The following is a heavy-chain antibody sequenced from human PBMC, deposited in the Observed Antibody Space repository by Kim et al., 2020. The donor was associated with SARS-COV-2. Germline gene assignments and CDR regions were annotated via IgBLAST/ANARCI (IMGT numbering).Heavy chain of an antibody. J-gene: IGHJ2*01. Sequence: RFTISRDNAKNSLYLQMNSLRAEDTALYYCAKVRSLRFLEWLSSYWYFDLWGRGTLVTVSS. CDR3: AKVRSLRFLEWLSSYWYFDL. V-gene: IGHV3-9*01. D-gene: IGHD3-3*01.